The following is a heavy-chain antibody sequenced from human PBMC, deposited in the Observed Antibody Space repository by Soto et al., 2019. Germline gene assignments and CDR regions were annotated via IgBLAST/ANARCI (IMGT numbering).Heavy chain of an antibody. V-gene: IGHV4-59*01. CDR2: IHYNGNT. CDR1: GASISNYY. J-gene: IGHJ4*02. D-gene: IGHD2-2*01. Sequence: PSETLSLTCTVSGASISNYYWSWVRQPPGKGLEWIAYIHYNGNTNYNPSLTSRVTMSLDTSKNQFSLKLLSVTAADTAVYYCASLPCQRSSESCTSRCDFGQWGQGTLVTVSS. CDR3: ASLPCQRSSESCTSRCDFGQ.